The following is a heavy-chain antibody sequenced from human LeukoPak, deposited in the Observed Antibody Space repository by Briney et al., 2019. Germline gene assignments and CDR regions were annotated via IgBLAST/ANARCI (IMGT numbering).Heavy chain of an antibody. CDR3: SINQRRSSAAAG. V-gene: IGHV1-2*02. CDR1: GYTFTRYY. CDR2: INLNSGGT. D-gene: IGHD6-13*01. J-gene: IGHJ4*02. Sequence: ASLKVSCKASGYTFTRYYMHWVPQARAPGLEWMGWINLNSGGTNYAQKFHGRVTMNRDSSFTRACMEPSRLRSVCTPVSYFSINQRRSSAAAGWGQGTGVSAFS.